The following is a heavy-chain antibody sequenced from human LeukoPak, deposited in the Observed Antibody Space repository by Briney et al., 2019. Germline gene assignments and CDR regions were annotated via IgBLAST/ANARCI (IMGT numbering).Heavy chain of an antibody. D-gene: IGHD5/OR15-5a*01. V-gene: IGHV3-7*01. Sequence: GGSLRLSCAASGFTFSTDWTSWGRQSPEKGQEFVDNIKQDGSVKNYMDALKGRATTSRDNARESLYLEINSRRADDTAVYYCARDPESSAFDLWGQGALVTVSS. CDR3: ARDPESSAFDL. CDR2: IKQDGSVK. J-gene: IGHJ4*02. CDR1: GFTFSTDW.